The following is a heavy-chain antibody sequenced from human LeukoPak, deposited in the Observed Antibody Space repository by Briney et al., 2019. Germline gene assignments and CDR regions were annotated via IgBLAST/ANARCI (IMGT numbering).Heavy chain of an antibody. Sequence: PGGSLRLSCAASGFTFSSYDMHWVRQATGKGLEWVSAIGTAGDTYYPGSVKGRFTISRENAKNSLYLQMNSLRAGDTAVYYCARVSGDHSFDAFDIWGQGTMVTVSS. CDR1: GFTFSSYD. CDR3: ARVSGDHSFDAFDI. V-gene: IGHV3-13*01. J-gene: IGHJ3*02. CDR2: IGTAGDT. D-gene: IGHD2-21*02.